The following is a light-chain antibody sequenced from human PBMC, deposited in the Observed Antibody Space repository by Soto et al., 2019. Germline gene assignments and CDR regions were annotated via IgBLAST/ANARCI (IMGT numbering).Light chain of an antibody. J-gene: IGKJ4*01. V-gene: IGKV3-15*01. CDR1: QSVSSN. Sequence: EIVXTXXXXXLXXSPXEXXXLXCRASQSVSSNLAWYQQKPGQAPRLLIFGASTRATGIPARFSGSGSGTEFTLTISRLEAEDFAVYHCQQYGDSITFGGGTKVDI. CDR3: QQYGDSIT. CDR2: GAS.